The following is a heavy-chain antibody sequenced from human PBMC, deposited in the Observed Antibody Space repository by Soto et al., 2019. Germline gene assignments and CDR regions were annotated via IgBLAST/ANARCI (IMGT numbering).Heavy chain of an antibody. CDR1: GGTFSRYA. CDR3: SIRDGDSSSWYYYYGMDV. J-gene: IGHJ6*02. D-gene: IGHD6-13*01. V-gene: IGHV1-69*13. Sequence: ASVKVSCKASGGTFSRYAISWVRQAPGQGLEWKGGIIPIFGTTNYAQKFQGRVTITADESTSTAYMELSSLSSEDTAVYYCSIRDGDSSSWYYYYGMDVWGQGTTVTVSS. CDR2: IIPIFGTT.